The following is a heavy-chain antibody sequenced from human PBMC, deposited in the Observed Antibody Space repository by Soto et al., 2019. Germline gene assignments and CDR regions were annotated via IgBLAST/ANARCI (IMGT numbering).Heavy chain of an antibody. D-gene: IGHD2-8*01. CDR3: ARDNGMAGSFDP. CDR2: ISFSSTTI. CDR1: GFAFSTYS. V-gene: IGHV3-48*02. J-gene: IGHJ5*02. Sequence: QLVESGGGLVQPGVSLRLSCAASGFAFSTYSMNWVRQAPGKGLEWVSYISFSSTTIFYADSVRGRFTISRDNAKNSLYLQMNTLRDEDTAVYYCARDNGMAGSFDPWGQGTLVTVSS.